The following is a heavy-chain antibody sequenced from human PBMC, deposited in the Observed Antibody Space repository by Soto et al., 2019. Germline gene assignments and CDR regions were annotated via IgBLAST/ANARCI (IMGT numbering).Heavy chain of an antibody. J-gene: IGHJ6*02. CDR1: GYTFTSYD. Sequence: ASVKVSCKASGYTFTSYDMHWGRQAPGQVLDWMGIINPSGGSTSYAQKVQGRVTMTRDTSTSTVYMELSSLRSEDTAVYYCAREKIAAAGTNYYYYGMDVWGQGTTVTVSS. CDR2: INPSGGST. V-gene: IGHV1-46*01. D-gene: IGHD6-13*01. CDR3: AREKIAAAGTNYYYYGMDV.